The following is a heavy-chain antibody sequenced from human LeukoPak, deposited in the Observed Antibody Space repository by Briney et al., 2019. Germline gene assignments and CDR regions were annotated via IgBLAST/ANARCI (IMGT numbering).Heavy chain of an antibody. J-gene: IGHJ3*01. CDR1: GFTFSTYS. CDR2: IDAGGNYI. V-gene: IGHV3-21*06. D-gene: IGHD3-9*01. CDR3: ARDKGLAIRAYDF. Sequence: GGSLRLYSLASGFTFSTYSMNWVRQAPGKGLDWVSFIDAGGNYIRYADAVKGRFTISRDNAHNSLFLEVNSLRVEDTAVYYCARDKGLAIRAYDFWGHWTMVTVSS.